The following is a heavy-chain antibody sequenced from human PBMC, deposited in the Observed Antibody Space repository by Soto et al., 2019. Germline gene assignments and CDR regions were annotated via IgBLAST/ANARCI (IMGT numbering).Heavy chain of an antibody. CDR3: AKDKSVYFDY. CDR2: KSYDGSNK. V-gene: IGHV3-30*18. Sequence: GGSLRLSCAASGFTFSSYGMHWVRQAPGKGLEWVAVKSYDGSNKYYADSVKGRFTISRDNSKNTLYLQMNSLRAEDTAVYYCAKDKSVYFDYWGQGTLVTVSS. CDR1: GFTFSSYG. J-gene: IGHJ4*02.